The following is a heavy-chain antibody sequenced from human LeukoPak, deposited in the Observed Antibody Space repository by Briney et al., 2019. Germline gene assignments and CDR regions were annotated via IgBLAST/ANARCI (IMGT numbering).Heavy chain of an antibody. D-gene: IGHD3-22*01. Sequence: ASVEVSCKASGYTFTSYDINWVRQATGQGLEWMGWMNPNSGNTGYAQNFQGRVTMTRNTSISTAYMELSSLRSEDTAVYYCARRYSDSGNYYYMDVRGKGTTVTISS. CDR2: MNPNSGNT. CDR1: GYTFTSYD. J-gene: IGHJ6*03. V-gene: IGHV1-8*01. CDR3: ARRYSDSGNYYYMDV.